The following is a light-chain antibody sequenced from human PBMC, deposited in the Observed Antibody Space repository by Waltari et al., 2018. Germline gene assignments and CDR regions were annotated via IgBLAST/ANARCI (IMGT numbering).Light chain of an antibody. CDR3: QQRTNWGGS. J-gene: IGKJ3*01. V-gene: IGKV3-11*01. CDR1: HNVNGY. CDR2: DVS. Sequence: IVLTQSPGTLSLSPGERATLSCRASHNVNGYLAWYQHKPGQSPRRLMYDVSKGATGIPARFSGSGSGTDFTLTIDSLEPEDFAIYYCQQRTNWGGSFGPGTKVDIK.